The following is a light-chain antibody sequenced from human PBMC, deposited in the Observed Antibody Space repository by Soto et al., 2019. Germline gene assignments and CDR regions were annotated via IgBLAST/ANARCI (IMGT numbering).Light chain of an antibody. V-gene: IGKV1-39*01. Sequence: EIQITQSPSTLSAGVGPRVSITFRSSQILNNRLSWYQQKPGKAPNLLISGAFNLQSGVPSRFSGSGSGTDFTLTISSLQPEDFATYYCQQSYITLYSFGQGTKVDIK. CDR1: QILNNR. CDR3: QQSYITLYS. CDR2: GAF. J-gene: IGKJ2*01.